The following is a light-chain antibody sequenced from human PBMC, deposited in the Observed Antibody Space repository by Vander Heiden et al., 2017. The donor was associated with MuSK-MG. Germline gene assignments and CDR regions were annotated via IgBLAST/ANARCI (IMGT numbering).Light chain of an antibody. Sequence: QSALTQPRSVSGSPGQSVTISCPGTSSDVGGYTYVSWYQQHPGKAHNFLIYDVTRRAAVVPDRFSGSKSGNTASLTISVRQAEDADDYYCCSYAGSYTLLFGGGTKLTVL. CDR1: SSDVGGYTY. CDR3: CSYAGSYTLL. J-gene: IGLJ2*01. CDR2: DVT. V-gene: IGLV2-11*01.